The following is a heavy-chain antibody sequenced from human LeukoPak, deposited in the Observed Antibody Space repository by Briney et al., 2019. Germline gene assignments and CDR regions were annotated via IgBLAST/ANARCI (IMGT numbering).Heavy chain of an antibody. Sequence: ASVKVSCKVSGYTLTELSMHWVRQAPGKGLEWMGGFDPEDGETIYAQKFQGRVTMTEDTSTDTAYMELSSLRSKDTAVYYCATDRECSSTSCPFDYWGQGTLVTVSS. J-gene: IGHJ4*02. CDR3: ATDRECSSTSCPFDY. CDR1: GYTLTELS. D-gene: IGHD2-2*01. CDR2: FDPEDGET. V-gene: IGHV1-24*01.